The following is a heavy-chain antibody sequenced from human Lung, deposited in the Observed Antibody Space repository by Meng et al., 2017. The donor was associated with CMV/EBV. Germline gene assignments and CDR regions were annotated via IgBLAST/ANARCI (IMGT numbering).Heavy chain of an antibody. J-gene: IGHJ6*02. CDR1: GDTFSSYA. V-gene: IGHV1-69*10. D-gene: IGHD6-13*01. Sequence: SVXVSXKASGDTFSSYAISWVRQAPGQGLEWMGGIIPILGIANYAQKFQGRVTITADKSTSTAYMELSSLRSEDTAVYYCESCVGGQLVLYYYGMDVWSHGTTVTVSS. CDR3: ESCVGGQLVLYYYGMDV. CDR2: IIPILGIA.